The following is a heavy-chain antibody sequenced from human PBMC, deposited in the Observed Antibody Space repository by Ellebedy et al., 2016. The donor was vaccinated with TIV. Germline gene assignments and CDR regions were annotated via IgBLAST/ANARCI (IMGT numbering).Heavy chain of an antibody. CDR3: ATGLPSGSRYFDY. CDR2: FDPEDGET. Sequence: ASVKVSXXVSGYTLTELSMHWVRQAPGKGLEWMGGFDPEDGETIYAQKFQGRVTMTEDTSTDTAYMELSSLRSEDTAVYYCATGLPSGSRYFDYWGQGTLVTVSS. CDR1: GYTLTELS. V-gene: IGHV1-24*01. D-gene: IGHD2-2*01. J-gene: IGHJ4*02.